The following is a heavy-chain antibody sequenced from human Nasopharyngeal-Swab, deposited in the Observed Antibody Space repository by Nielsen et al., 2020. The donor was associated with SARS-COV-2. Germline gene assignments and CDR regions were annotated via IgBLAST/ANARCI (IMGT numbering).Heavy chain of an antibody. J-gene: IGHJ3*02. CDR2: IGGSGDST. CDR1: GFTLSSYC. Sequence: GGSLRLSCAASGFTLSSYCMTWVRQAPGKGLEWVSSIGGSGDSTFYADSVKGRFTISRDNSKNTLYLQMNSLRAEDTAVYYCAGESGPNGFDIWGQGAMITVSS. D-gene: IGHD2-15*01. CDR3: AGESGPNGFDI. V-gene: IGHV3-23*01.